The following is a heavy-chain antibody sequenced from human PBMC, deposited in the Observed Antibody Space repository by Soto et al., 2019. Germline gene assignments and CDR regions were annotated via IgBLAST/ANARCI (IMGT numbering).Heavy chain of an antibody. D-gene: IGHD6-19*01. V-gene: IGHV3-15*07. J-gene: IGHJ6*02. CDR2: IKSKTDGGTT. Sequence: GGSLRLSCAASGSTFSNAWMNWVRQAPGKGLEWVGRIKSKTDGGTTDYAAPVKGRFTISRDDSKNTLYLQMNSLKTEDTAVYYCTTDRTTLYSSGWYAGAYYYGMDVWGQGTTVTVSS. CDR3: TTDRTTLYSSGWYAGAYYYGMDV. CDR1: GSTFSNAW.